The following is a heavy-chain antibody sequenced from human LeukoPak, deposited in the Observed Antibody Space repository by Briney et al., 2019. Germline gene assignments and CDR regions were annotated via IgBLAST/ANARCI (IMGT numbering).Heavy chain of an antibody. J-gene: IGHJ4*02. Sequence: AGGSLRLSCAASGFTFSSYSMNWVRQAPGKGLEWVSYISSSSSTIYYADSVKGRFTISRDNAKKSLYLQMNSLRADDTAVYYCAKGQGSGSYPFDYWGQGTLVTVSS. CDR2: ISSSSSTI. D-gene: IGHD3-16*02. CDR1: GFTFSSYS. V-gene: IGHV3-48*01. CDR3: AKGQGSGSYPFDY.